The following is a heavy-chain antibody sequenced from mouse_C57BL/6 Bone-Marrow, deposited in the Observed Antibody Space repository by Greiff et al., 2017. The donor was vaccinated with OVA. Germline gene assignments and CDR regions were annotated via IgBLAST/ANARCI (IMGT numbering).Heavy chain of an antibody. CDR1: GYSFTGYY. J-gene: IGHJ4*01. CDR3: AISLWGTTGDAMDY. V-gene: IGHV1-42*01. CDR2: INPSTGGT. Sequence: VQLQQSGPELVKPGASVKISCKASGYSFTGYYMNWVKQSPEKSLEWIGEINPSTGGTTYNQKFKAKATLTVDKSSSTAYMQLKSLTSEVSAVYYCAISLWGTTGDAMDYWGQGTSVTVSS. D-gene: IGHD1-1*01.